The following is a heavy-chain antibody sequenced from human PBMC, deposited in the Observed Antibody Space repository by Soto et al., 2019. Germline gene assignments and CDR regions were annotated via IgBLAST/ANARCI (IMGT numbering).Heavy chain of an antibody. V-gene: IGHV4-34*01. J-gene: IGHJ5*02. CDR3: ARTRSSSWYRMYSWFDP. CDR2: INHSGST. D-gene: IGHD6-13*01. CDR1: GGSFSGYY. Sequence: PSETLSLTCAVYGGSFSGYYWSWIRQPPGKGLEWIGEINHSGSTNYNPSLKSRVTISVDTPKNQFSLKLSSVTAADTAVYYCARTRSSSWYRMYSWFDPWGQGTLVTVSS.